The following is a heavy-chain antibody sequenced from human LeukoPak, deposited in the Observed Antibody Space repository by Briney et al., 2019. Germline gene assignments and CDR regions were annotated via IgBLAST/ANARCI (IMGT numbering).Heavy chain of an antibody. CDR1: GFTFSDYN. CDR2: ISSSSNYI. D-gene: IGHD6-19*01. V-gene: IGHV3-21*01. J-gene: IGHJ5*02. Sequence: TGGSLRLSCAASGFTFSDYNMRWIRQAPGKGLEWVSSISSSSNYIYYADSVKGRFTISRDNAKNSLYLQMNSLRAEDTAVYYCARDPSSGWYLKGWFDPWGQGTLVTVSS. CDR3: ARDPSSGWYLKGWFDP.